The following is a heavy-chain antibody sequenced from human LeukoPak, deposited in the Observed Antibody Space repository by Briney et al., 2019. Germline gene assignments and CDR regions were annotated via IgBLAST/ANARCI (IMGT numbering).Heavy chain of an antibody. J-gene: IGHJ4*02. V-gene: IGHV3-74*01. CDR2: INNDGSST. CDR1: GFTFSSHW. Sequence: GGSLRLSCAASGFTFSSHWMHWVRQAPGKGLVWVSRINNDGSSTSYADFVRGRFTISRDNAKNTLYLQMNSLRAEDTAVYYCARLLGSTTSVDYWGQGTPVTVSS. CDR3: ARLLGSTTSVDY. D-gene: IGHD2/OR15-2a*01.